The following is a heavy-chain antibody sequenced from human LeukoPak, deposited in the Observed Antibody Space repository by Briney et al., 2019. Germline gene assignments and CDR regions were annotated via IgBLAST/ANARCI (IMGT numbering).Heavy chain of an antibody. CDR1: GITLSSYG. CDR3: AKAADDFDI. J-gene: IGHJ3*02. Sequence: QPGGSLRLSCAASGITLSSYGMHWVRQAPGKGLEWMAFIPYDGSKEYYADSVKGRFIISRDSSKKTLYLQINSLRAEDTAVYYCAKAADDFDIWGQGTMVTVSS. CDR2: IPYDGSKE. V-gene: IGHV3-30*02.